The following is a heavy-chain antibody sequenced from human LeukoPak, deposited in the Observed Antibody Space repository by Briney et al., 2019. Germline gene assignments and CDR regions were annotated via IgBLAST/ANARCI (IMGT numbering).Heavy chain of an antibody. CDR3: TRDHGLDV. CDR2: INSDGSWT. Sequence: GGSLRLSCAASGNYWMHWVRQAPGKGLVWVSHINSDGSWTSYADSVKGRFTISRDNAKNMLYLEMNSLRVEDTAVYFCTRDHGLDVWGQGTTVTVSS. J-gene: IGHJ6*02. CDR1: GNYW. V-gene: IGHV3-74*01.